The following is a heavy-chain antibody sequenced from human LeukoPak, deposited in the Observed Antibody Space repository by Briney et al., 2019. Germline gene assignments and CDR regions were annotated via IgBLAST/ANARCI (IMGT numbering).Heavy chain of an antibody. CDR1: GGSFSGYY. CDR2: INHSGST. V-gene: IGHV4-34*01. Sequence: PSETLSLTCAVYGGSFSGYYWSWIRQPPGKGLEWIGEINHSGSTNYNPSLKSRVTISVDTSNNQFSLKLSSVTAADTAVYYCARGFTGIAAAGTTYYYYGMDVWGKGTTVTVSS. J-gene: IGHJ6*04. D-gene: IGHD6-13*01. CDR3: ARGFTGIAAAGTTYYYYGMDV.